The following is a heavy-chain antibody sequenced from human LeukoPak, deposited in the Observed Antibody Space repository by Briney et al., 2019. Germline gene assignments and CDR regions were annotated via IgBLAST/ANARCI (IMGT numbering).Heavy chain of an antibody. J-gene: IGHJ6*03. CDR3: ARDRAARRSYYMDV. CDR1: GYTFTGYY. Sequence: GASVKVSCKASGYTFTGYYMHWVRQAPGQGLEWMGWINPNSGGTNYAQKFQGRVTMTRDTSISTAYMELSRLRSDDTAVYYCARDRAARRSYYMDVWGKGTTVTVSS. D-gene: IGHD6-6*01. CDR2: INPNSGGT. V-gene: IGHV1-2*02.